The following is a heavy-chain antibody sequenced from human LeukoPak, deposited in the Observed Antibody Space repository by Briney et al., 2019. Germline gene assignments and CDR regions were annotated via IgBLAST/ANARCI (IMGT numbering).Heavy chain of an antibody. CDR3: ASSKGSSRGHGVGMDV. D-gene: IGHD6-13*01. Sequence: SETLSLTCTVSGGSISSYYWSWIRQPPGKGLEWVGYIYYSGSTNYNPSRKSRVTISVDAYKNEFALMLSSVTAANRAVYYCASSKGSSRGHGVGMDVWGQGTTVTVSS. V-gene: IGHV4-59*01. J-gene: IGHJ6*02. CDR1: GGSISSYY. CDR2: IYYSGST.